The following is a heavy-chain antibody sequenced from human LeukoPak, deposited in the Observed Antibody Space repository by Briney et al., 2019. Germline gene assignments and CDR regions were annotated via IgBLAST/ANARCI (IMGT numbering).Heavy chain of an antibody. Sequence: TASETLSLTCTVSGGSISSYYWSWIRQPPGKGLEWIGYIYYSGSTNYNPSLKSRVTISVDTSKNQFSLKLSSVTAADTAVYYCARRKGYSYGFDWFDPWGQGTLVTVSS. CDR1: GGSISSYY. V-gene: IGHV4-59*12. CDR2: IYYSGST. D-gene: IGHD5-18*01. J-gene: IGHJ5*02. CDR3: ARRKGYSYGFDWFDP.